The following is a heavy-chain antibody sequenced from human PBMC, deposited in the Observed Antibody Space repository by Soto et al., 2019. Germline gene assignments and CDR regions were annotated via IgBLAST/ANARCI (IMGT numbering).Heavy chain of an antibody. J-gene: IGHJ6*02. D-gene: IGHD1-26*01. CDR3: AIDDGRSYYNYGMDV. Sequence: EVQLVESGGGLVQPGVSLRLSCSASGFTLSSYSMNWVRQAPGKGLEWVSCISSSTDTIYYADSVKGRFTISRDHAKNSLYLQMNSLRAEYTAVYYCAIDDGRSYYNYGMDVWGQGTTVTVSS. CDR2: ISSSTDTI. CDR1: GFTLSSYS. V-gene: IGHV3-48*01.